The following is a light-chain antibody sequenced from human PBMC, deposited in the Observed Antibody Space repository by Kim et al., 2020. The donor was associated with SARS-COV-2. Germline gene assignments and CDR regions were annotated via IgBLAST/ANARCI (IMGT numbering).Light chain of an antibody. Sequence: GETVTISCTRTSGNIDSNYVQWYQQRPGSAPTTVIYEDDRRPSGVPDRFSGSIDRSSNSASLTISGLKTDDEADYYCQSYGARTQVFGGGTQLTVL. V-gene: IGLV6-57*03. CDR2: EDD. CDR3: QSYGARTQV. J-gene: IGLJ3*02. CDR1: SGNIDSNY.